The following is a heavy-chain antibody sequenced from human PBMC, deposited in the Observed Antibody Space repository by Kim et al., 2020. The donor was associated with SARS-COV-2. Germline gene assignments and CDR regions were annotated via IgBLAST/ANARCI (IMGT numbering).Heavy chain of an antibody. J-gene: IGHJ5*02. V-gene: IGHV1-3*01. D-gene: IGHD1-7*01. CDR2: INAGNGNT. CDR3: ARDPVGTNWNYGYYHHEENWFDP. Sequence: ASVKVSCKASGYTFTSYAMHWVRQAPGQRLEWMGWINAGNGNTKYSQKFQGRVTITRDTSASTAYMELSSLRSEDTAVYYCARDPVGTNWNYGYYHHEENWFDPWGQGTLVTVSS. CDR1: GYTFTSYA.